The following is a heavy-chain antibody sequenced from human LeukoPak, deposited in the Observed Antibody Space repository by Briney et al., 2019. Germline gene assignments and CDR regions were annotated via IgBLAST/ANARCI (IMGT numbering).Heavy chain of an antibody. CDR2: IKQDGSEK. CDR1: GFTFSTHW. CDR3: SNALGAHYFDS. J-gene: IGHJ4*02. D-gene: IGHD1-26*01. V-gene: IGHV3-7*05. Sequence: GGSLRLSCAASGFTFSTHWMIWVRQAPGKGLEWVANIKQDGSEKYYVDSVKGRFIISRDNAKNSLYLQMNSLRAEDTAVYYCSNALGAHYFDSWGQGTLVTVSS.